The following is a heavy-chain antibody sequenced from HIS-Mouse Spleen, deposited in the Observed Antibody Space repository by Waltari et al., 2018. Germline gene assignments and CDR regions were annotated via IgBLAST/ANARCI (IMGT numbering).Heavy chain of an antibody. CDR1: GFTFSSYS. V-gene: IGHV3-21*01. J-gene: IGHJ3*02. D-gene: IGHD7-27*01. Sequence: EVQLVESGGGLVKPGGSLRLSCAASGFTFSSYSMNWVPQARGKGLEWVSSISSSSSYIYYADSVKGRFTISRDNAKNSLYLQMNSLRAEDTAVYYCARDDSQLGMAGGGDAFDIWGQGTMVTVSS. CDR2: ISSSSSYI. CDR3: ARDDSQLGMAGGGDAFDI.